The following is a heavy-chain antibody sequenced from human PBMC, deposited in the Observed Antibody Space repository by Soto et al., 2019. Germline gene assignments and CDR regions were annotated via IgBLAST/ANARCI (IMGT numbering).Heavy chain of an antibody. V-gene: IGHV1-69*13. CDR1: GGTFSSYA. CDR3: ASGRGIAAAGPHDY. CDR2: IIPIFGTA. D-gene: IGHD6-13*01. J-gene: IGHJ4*02. Sequence: SVKVSCKASGGTFSSYAISWVRQAPGQGLEWMGGIIPIFGTANYAQKFQGRVTITADESTSTAYMELSSLRSEDTAVYYCASGRGIAAAGPHDYWGQGTLVTVSS.